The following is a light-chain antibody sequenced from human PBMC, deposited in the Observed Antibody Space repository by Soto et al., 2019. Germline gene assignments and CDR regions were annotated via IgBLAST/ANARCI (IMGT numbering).Light chain of an antibody. CDR3: SSYPNSSTFYV. CDR1: SSDIGCFYY. J-gene: IGLJ1*01. V-gene: IGLV2-14*01. Sequence: QSVLTQPASVSGSPGQSITISCTGTSSDIGCFYYVSWYQHHPGKDPKLMIYQVSNRPSGVSNRFSGSKSGNTASLTISGLQAEDEADYLCSSYPNSSTFYVIGDRTKVSVL. CDR2: QVS.